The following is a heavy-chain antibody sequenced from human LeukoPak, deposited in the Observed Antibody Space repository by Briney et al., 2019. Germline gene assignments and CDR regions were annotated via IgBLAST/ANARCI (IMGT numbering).Heavy chain of an antibody. CDR1: GFTFSNYW. CDR3: AELGITMIGGV. D-gene: IGHD3-10*02. V-gene: IGHV3-74*01. Sequence: GGSLRLSCAASGFTFSNYWMHWVRQAPGKGLVWVSRIKSDGSSTNYADSVKGRFTISRDNAKNTLYLQMNSLRAEDTAVYYCAELGITMIGGVWGKGTTVTISS. CDR2: IKSDGSST. J-gene: IGHJ6*04.